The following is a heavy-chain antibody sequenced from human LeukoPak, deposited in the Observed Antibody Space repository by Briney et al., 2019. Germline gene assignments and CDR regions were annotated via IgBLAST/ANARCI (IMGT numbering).Heavy chain of an antibody. D-gene: IGHD5-18*01. CDR2: IYTSGST. V-gene: IGHV4-4*07. Sequence: SETLSLTCTVSGGSISSYYWSWIRQPAGKGLEWIGRIYTSGSTDYNPSLKSRVTMSVDTSKNQFSLKLSSVTAADTAVYYCAGNRGYSYGPHAFDTWGQGTMVTVSS. CDR3: AGNRGYSYGPHAFDT. J-gene: IGHJ3*02. CDR1: GGSISSYY.